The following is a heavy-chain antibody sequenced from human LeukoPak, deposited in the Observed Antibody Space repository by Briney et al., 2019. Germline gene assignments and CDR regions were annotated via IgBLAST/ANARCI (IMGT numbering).Heavy chain of an antibody. V-gene: IGHV4-34*01. CDR2: INHSGST. J-gene: IGHJ6*02. D-gene: IGHD3-3*01. Sequence: SETLSLTCAVYGGSFSGYYWSWIRQPPGKGLEWIGEINHSGSTNYNPSLKSRVTISVDTSKNQFSLKLSSVTAADTAVYYCARVPRITIFGVAKRPYYHGMDVWGQGTTVTVSS. CDR1: GGSFSGYY. CDR3: ARVPRITIFGVAKRPYYHGMDV.